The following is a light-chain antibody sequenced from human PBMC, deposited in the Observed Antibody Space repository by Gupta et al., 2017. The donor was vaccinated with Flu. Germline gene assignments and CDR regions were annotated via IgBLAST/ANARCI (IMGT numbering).Light chain of an antibody. CDR2: TNN. CDR1: SSDVGSNS. CDR3: AAWDDSLGGWV. V-gene: IGLV1-44*01. Sequence: SLLTPPPSVSWAPGQSVTISCSGSSSDVGSNSVNWYQQFPGAAPRLLIYTNNQRPSGVPDRFSGSKSGTSASLAISGLQSKDEAAYYCAAWDDSLGGWVFGGGTKLTGL. J-gene: IGLJ3*02.